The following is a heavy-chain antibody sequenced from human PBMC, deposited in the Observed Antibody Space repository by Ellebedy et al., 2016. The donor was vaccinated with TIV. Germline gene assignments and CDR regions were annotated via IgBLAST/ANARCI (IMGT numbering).Heavy chain of an antibody. V-gene: IGHV4-39*01. CDR1: GGSISSSSYF. J-gene: IGHJ6*02. CDR3: AKIGAYKGLYYYAMDV. CDR2: IYYRGST. D-gene: IGHD3-10*01. Sequence: MPGGSLRLSCTVSGGSISSSSYFWGWIRQPPGKGLEWMGSIYYRGSTYYNPSLKSRVTISVDTSKNQFSRKLSAVTAADTAVYYCAKIGAYKGLYYYAMDVWGQGTTVTVSS.